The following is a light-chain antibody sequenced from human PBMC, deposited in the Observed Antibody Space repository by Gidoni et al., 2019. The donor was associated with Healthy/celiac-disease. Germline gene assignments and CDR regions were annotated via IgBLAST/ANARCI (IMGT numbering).Light chain of an antibody. J-gene: IGLJ3*02. Sequence: SYELTQPSSAEVSPGQTARITCSGDVLAKKYARWFQQKPGKAPVLVIYKDSERPSGIPERFSGSSSGTTVTLTISGAQVEDEADYYCYAAADNNLGVFGGGTKLTVL. CDR2: KDS. CDR3: YAAADNNLGV. CDR1: VLAKKY. V-gene: IGLV3-27*01.